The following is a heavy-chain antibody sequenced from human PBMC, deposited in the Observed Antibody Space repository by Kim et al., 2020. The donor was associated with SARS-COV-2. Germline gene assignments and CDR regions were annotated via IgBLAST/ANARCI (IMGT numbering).Heavy chain of an antibody. J-gene: IGHJ3*02. CDR3: ARVGGYGSGSYSPVSAAFDI. CDR2: TYYRSKWYN. CDR1: GDSVSSNSAA. V-gene: IGHV6-1*01. D-gene: IGHD3-10*01. Sequence: SQTLSLTCAISGDSVSSNSAAWNWIRQSPSRGLEWLGRTYYRSKWYNDYAVSVKSRITINPDTSKNQFSLQLNSVTPEDTAVYYCARVGGYGSGSYSPVSAAFDIWGQGTMVTVSS.